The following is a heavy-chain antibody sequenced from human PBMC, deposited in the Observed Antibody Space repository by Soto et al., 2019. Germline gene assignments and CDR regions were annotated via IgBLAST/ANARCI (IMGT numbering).Heavy chain of an antibody. D-gene: IGHD2-15*01. CDR3: ASHIQGYCSGGSCFDI. V-gene: IGHV1-69*02. J-gene: IGHJ3*02. Sequence: SVKVSCKASGGTFSGYTISWVRQAPGQGLEWMGRIIPILGIANYAQKLQGRVTITADKSTSTAYMELSSLRSEDTAVYYCASHIQGYCSGGSCFDIWGQGTMVTVSS. CDR2: IIPILGIA. CDR1: GGTFSGYT.